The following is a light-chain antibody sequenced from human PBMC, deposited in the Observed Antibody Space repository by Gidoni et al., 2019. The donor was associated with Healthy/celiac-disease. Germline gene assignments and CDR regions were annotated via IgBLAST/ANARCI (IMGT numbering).Light chain of an antibody. J-gene: IGKJ1*01. CDR1: QSVSSN. V-gene: IGKV3-15*01. Sequence: EIVMPHSPATLSVSPGERAILSCRASQSVSSNLAWYQQKPGQAPRLLIYGASTRATGIPARVSGSGSGTEFTITISSLQSEECAVYYCQQYNNWPPWTFGQGTKVEIK. CDR3: QQYNNWPPWT. CDR2: GAS.